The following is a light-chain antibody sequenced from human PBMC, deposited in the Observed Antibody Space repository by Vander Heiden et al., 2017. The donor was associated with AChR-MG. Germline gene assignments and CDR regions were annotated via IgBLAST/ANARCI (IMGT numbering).Light chain of an antibody. Sequence: SQSVSNNYLAWYQQKPGQAPRLLIYVASTRAPGIPDRFSGSGSGTDFTLTISRLEPEDFAVYYCQQYCDSQYTFGQGTKLEIK. V-gene: IGKV3-20*01. CDR1: QSVSNNY. CDR2: VAS. CDR3: QQYCDSQYT. J-gene: IGKJ2*01.